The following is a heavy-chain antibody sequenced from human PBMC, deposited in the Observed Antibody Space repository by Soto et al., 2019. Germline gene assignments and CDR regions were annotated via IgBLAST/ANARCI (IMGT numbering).Heavy chain of an antibody. Sequence: PGGSLRLSCAASGFTFSSYGMHWVRQAPGKGLEWVAVISYDGSNKYYADSVKGRFTISRDNSKNTLYLQMNSLRAEDTAVYYCAKGGYIAVAGIDYWGQGTLVTVSS. J-gene: IGHJ4*02. D-gene: IGHD6-19*01. CDR3: AKGGYIAVAGIDY. V-gene: IGHV3-30*18. CDR1: GFTFSSYG. CDR2: ISYDGSNK.